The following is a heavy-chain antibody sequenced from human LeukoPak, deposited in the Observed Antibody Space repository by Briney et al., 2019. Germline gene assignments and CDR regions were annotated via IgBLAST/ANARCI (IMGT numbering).Heavy chain of an antibody. J-gene: IGHJ4*02. D-gene: IGHD3-10*01. CDR2: ISQSART. V-gene: IGHV4-4*02. Sequence: SGTLSLTCAVTGGSISNNWWTWVRQPPGKGLEWIGEISQSARTNYNPSLKSRLTMSIDKSRNQFSLRMSSVTAADMAVYYCARLRLGTGIDYWGQGTLVTVSS. CDR1: GGSISNNW. CDR3: ARLRLGTGIDY.